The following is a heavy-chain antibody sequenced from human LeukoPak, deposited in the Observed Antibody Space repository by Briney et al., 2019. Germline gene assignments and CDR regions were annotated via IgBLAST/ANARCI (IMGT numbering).Heavy chain of an antibody. V-gene: IGHV3-23*01. D-gene: IGHD6-19*01. CDR3: AREGREWLSVGIDH. Sequence: GGSLRLSCAVSGFAFGSEAMSWVRQSPARGLEWVASISPGGGTTYYADYVKGRFSISRDNSKNTLYLQMNSLRPEDTAVYYCAREGREWLSVGIDHWGRGTLVTVSS. CDR2: ISPGGGTT. J-gene: IGHJ4*02. CDR1: GFAFGSEA.